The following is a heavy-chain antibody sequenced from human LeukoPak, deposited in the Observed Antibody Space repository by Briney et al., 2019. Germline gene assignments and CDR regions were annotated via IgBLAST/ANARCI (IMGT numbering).Heavy chain of an antibody. V-gene: IGHV3-23*01. CDR3: AKDWGYCSGGSCHSGDDAFDI. Sequence: GGSLRLSCAASGFTFSSYAMSWVRQAPGKGLEWVSAISGSGGSTYYADSVKGRFTISRDNSKNTLYLQMNSLRAEDTAVYYCAKDWGYCSGGSCHSGDDAFDIWGQGTMVTVSS. J-gene: IGHJ3*02. D-gene: IGHD2-15*01. CDR1: GFTFSSYA. CDR2: ISGSGGST.